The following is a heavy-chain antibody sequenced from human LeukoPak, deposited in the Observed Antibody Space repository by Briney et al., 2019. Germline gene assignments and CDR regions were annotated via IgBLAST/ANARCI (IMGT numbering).Heavy chain of an antibody. CDR1: GFTFSSYW. CDR2: IKQDGSEK. D-gene: IGHD6-19*01. V-gene: IGHV3-7*01. Sequence: GGSLRLSCAASGFTFSSYWMSWVRQAPGKGLEWVANIKQDGSEKYYVDSVKGRFTISRDNAKNSLYLQMNSLRAEDTAVYYCAALAVAATSAFDIWGQGTMVTVSS. CDR3: AALAVAATSAFDI. J-gene: IGHJ3*02.